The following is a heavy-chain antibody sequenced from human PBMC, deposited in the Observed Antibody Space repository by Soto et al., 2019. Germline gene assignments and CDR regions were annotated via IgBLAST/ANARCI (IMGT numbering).Heavy chain of an antibody. Sequence: GGSLRLSCAASGFTFSSYAMHWVRQAPGKGLEWVAVISYDGSNKYYADSVKGRFTISRDNSKNTLYLQMNSLRAEDTAVYYCARSIFGVVPTLYYYYYGMDVWGQGTTVTVSS. CDR2: ISYDGSNK. CDR3: ARSIFGVVPTLYYYYYGMDV. J-gene: IGHJ6*02. D-gene: IGHD3-3*01. V-gene: IGHV3-30-3*01. CDR1: GFTFSSYA.